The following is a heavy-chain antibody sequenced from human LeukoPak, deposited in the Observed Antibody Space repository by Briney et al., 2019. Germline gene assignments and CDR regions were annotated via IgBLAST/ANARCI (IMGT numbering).Heavy chain of an antibody. CDR3: AGYDSSGYYPDYYYGMDV. J-gene: IGHJ6*02. Sequence: GGSLRLSCAASGFTFSSYGMHWVRQAPGKGLEWVAVIWYDGSNKYYADSGKGRFTISRDNSKNTLYLQMNSLRAEDTAVYYCAGYDSSGYYPDYYYGMDVWGQGTTVTVSS. D-gene: IGHD3-22*01. CDR2: IWYDGSNK. CDR1: GFTFSSYG. V-gene: IGHV3-33*01.